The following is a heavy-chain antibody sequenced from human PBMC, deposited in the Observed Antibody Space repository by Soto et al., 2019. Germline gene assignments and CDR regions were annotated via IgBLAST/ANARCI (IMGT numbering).Heavy chain of an antibody. J-gene: IGHJ5*02. D-gene: IGHD6-13*01. V-gene: IGHV1-69*13. CDR3: ARDKVAGIASAGRDNWFDP. CDR1: GGTFSSYA. Sequence: SVKVSCKASGGTFSSYAISWVRRAPGEGLEWMGGIIPIFGTANYAQKFQGRGAITADESTSTAYMELSSLRSEDTAVYYCARDKVAGIASAGRDNWFDPWGQGTLVTVSS. CDR2: IIPIFGTA.